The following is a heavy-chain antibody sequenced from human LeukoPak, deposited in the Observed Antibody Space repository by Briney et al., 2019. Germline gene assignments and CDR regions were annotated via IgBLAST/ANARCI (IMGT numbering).Heavy chain of an antibody. CDR2: IKQDGSDK. Sequence: GGSLRLSCAASGFTFSNYWMNWVRQAPGKGLEWVANIKQDGSDKYYVDSVRGRFIISRDNAQNSLYLQMSSLRAEDTAAYYCARDYGDYWGQGTLVTVSS. J-gene: IGHJ4*02. D-gene: IGHD4-17*01. V-gene: IGHV3-7*01. CDR3: ARDYGDY. CDR1: GFTFSNYW.